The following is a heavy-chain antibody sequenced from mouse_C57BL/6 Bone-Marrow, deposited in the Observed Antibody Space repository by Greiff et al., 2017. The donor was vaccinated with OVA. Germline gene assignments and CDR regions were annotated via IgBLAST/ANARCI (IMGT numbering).Heavy chain of an antibody. V-gene: IGHV5-17*01. CDR2: ISSGSSTI. CDR1: GFTFSDYG. CDR3: ARGGGKELFDY. D-gene: IGHD2-1*01. J-gene: IGHJ2*01. Sequence: EVKLMESGGGLVKPGGSLKLSCAASGFTFSDYGMHWVRQAPEKGLEWVAYISSGSSTIYYADTVKGRFTISRDNAKNTLFLQMTSLRSEDTAMYYCARGGGKELFDYWGQGTTLTVSS.